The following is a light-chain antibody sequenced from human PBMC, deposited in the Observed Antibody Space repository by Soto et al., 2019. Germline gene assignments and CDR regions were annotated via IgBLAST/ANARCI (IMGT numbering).Light chain of an antibody. CDR2: GAS. V-gene: IGKV3-15*01. Sequence: EIVTTQSPATLSVSPGEGVTLSCRASQSVSSNLAWYQQKPGQAPRLLIYGASTRATGIPARFSGSGSGTEFTLTISSLQAEDFAVYYCQQYNKWPPLFGQGTRLEIK. J-gene: IGKJ5*01. CDR1: QSVSSN. CDR3: QQYNKWPPL.